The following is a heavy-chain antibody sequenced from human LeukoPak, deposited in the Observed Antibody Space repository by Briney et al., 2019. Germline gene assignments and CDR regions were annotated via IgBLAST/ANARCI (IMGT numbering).Heavy chain of an antibody. CDR3: ARDRGRSSSYSYDAFDI. CDR2: IYYTGST. D-gene: IGHD6-6*01. V-gene: IGHV4-59*01. CDR1: GGPISTYY. J-gene: IGHJ3*02. Sequence: SETLSLTCTVSGGPISTYYWSWIRQPPGKGLEWIGYIYYTGSTNYNPSLRSRLTLSVDTSKNQLSLNLRSVTAADTAVYYCARDRGRSSSYSYDAFDIWGQGTMVTVSS.